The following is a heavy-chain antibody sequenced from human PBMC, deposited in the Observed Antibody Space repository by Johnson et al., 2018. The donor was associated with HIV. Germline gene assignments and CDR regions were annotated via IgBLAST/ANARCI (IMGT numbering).Heavy chain of an antibody. J-gene: IGHJ3*01. V-gene: IGHV3-30-3*01. D-gene: IGHD3-22*01. CDR2: ISYDGNIK. CDR1: GFTFRSYA. CDR3: AREISRYYYDYAAFDL. Sequence: QVQLVESGGGVVQPGRSLRLSCAASGFTFRSYAMHWVRQAPGKGLEWVAVISYDGNIKFYADYVKGRFTISRDNSRSTVYLHMINLRADDTALYYCAREISRYYYDYAAFDLWGQGTMVTVSS.